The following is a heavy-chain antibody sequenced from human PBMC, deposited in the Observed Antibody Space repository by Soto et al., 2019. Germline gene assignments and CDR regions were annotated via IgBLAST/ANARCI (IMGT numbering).Heavy chain of an antibody. CDR1: GGSFSGYY. V-gene: IGHV4-34*01. J-gene: IGHJ5*02. Sequence: SETLSLTCAVYGGSFSGYYWSWLRQPPGKGLEWIGEINHSGSTNYNPSLKSRVTISVDTSKNQFSLKLSSVTAADTAVYYCARRSKQQQLVHHWFDPWGQGTLVTVSS. CDR3: ARRSKQQQLVHHWFDP. D-gene: IGHD6-13*01. CDR2: INHSGST.